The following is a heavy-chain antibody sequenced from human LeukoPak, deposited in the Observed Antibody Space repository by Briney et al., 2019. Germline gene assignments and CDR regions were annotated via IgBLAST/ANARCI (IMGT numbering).Heavy chain of an antibody. CDR3: ARGPYSSSWYGSMIYATSGKDFDY. D-gene: IGHD6-13*01. J-gene: IGHJ4*02. Sequence: ASVKVSCKASGGTFSSYAISWVRQAPGQGLEWMGWISAYNGNTNYAQKLRGRVTMTTDTSTSTAYMELRSLRSDDTAVYYCARGPYSSSWYGSMIYATSGKDFDYWGQGTLVTVSS. V-gene: IGHV1-18*01. CDR1: GGTFSSYA. CDR2: ISAYNGNT.